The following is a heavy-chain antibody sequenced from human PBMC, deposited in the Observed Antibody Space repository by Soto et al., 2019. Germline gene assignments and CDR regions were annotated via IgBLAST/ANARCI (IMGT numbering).Heavy chain of an antibody. CDR1: GGNFGTYS. V-gene: IGHV1-69*06. CDR3: ARDPVTMDRGLNISYFDP. D-gene: IGHD3-10*01. CDR2: ILPLIGST. Sequence: QVQLVQSGAEVKKPGSAVKVSCKASGGNFGTYSITWVRQAPGQGLEWMGGILPLIGSTNYAEKFQGRVTLTADKSTTTAYMELSRLSSEDTAVYYCARDPVTMDRGLNISYFDPWGQGTLVTVSS. J-gene: IGHJ5*02.